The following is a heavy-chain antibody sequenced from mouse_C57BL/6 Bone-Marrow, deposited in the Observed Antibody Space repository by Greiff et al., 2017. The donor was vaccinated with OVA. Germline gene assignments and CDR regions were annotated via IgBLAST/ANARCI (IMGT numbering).Heavy chain of an antibody. Sequence: VQLQQSGPELVKPGDSVKISCKASGYSFTGYFMNWVIQSHGKSLEWIGRINPYNGDTFYNQKFKGKATLTVDKSSSTAHMELRSLTSEDSAVYYCAREGYYGSSPYYAMDYWGQGTSVTVSS. CDR3: AREGYYGSSPYYAMDY. J-gene: IGHJ4*01. V-gene: IGHV1-20*01. CDR1: GYSFTGYF. CDR2: INPYNGDT. D-gene: IGHD1-1*01.